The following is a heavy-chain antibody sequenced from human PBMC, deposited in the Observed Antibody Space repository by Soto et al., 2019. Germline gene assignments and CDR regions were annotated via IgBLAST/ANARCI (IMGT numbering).Heavy chain of an antibody. CDR1: GGTFSSYA. J-gene: IGHJ6*02. D-gene: IGHD6-6*01. CDR2: IIPIFGTA. V-gene: IGHV1-69*06. CDR3: ARVMAYSSSLDYYYYGMDV. Sequence: SVKISCKASGGTFSSYAISWVRQAPGQGLEWMGGIIPIFGTANYAQKFQGRVTITADKSTSTAYMELSSLRSEDTAVYYCARVMAYSSSLDYYYYGMDVWGQGTTVTVSS.